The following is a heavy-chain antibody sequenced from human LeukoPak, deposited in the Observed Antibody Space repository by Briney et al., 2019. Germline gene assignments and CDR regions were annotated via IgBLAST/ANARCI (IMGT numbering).Heavy chain of an antibody. D-gene: IGHD3-10*01. V-gene: IGHV4-31*03. CDR3: ARSVYYGSGSYYPNYFDY. Sequence: SETLSLTCTVSGASISSGGYYWSWIRQRPGMGLEWIGYIYYSGSTYYTPSLYYNPSLKSRVTISVDTSKNQFSLQLSSVTAADTAVYYCARSVYYGSGSYYPNYFDYWGQGTLVTVSS. CDR2: IYYSGSTYYTPSL. J-gene: IGHJ4*02. CDR1: GASISSGGYY.